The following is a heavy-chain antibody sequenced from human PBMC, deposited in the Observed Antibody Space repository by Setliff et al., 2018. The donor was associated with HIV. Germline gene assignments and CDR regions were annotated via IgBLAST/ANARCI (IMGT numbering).Heavy chain of an antibody. Sequence: SETLSLTCTVSGYSISSGYYWGWIRQPPGKGLEWIGSIYHSGSTYYNPSLKSRVTISVDTPKNQFSLKLSSVTAADTAVYYCARAGAVADPFDYWGQGTLVTVSS. CDR1: GYSISSGYY. D-gene: IGHD6-19*01. J-gene: IGHJ4*02. CDR2: IYHSGST. V-gene: IGHV4-38-2*02. CDR3: ARAGAVADPFDY.